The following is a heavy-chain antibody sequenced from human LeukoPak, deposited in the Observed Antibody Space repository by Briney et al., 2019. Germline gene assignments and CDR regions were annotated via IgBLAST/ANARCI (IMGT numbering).Heavy chain of an antibody. CDR1: GFTFSNCA. J-gene: IGHJ4*02. CDR2: LRGGGDP. V-gene: IGHV3-23*01. D-gene: IGHD3-22*01. Sequence: QRGVPVSLFCDVSGFTFSNCAMRWVRRARAGGGEWLSCLRGGGDPFYADSVKGRFTLSRDDSRNTVYLHLNNLRVEDTAVYYCARRSGVLDSRDSRYYFDHWGQGTLVTVSS. CDR3: ARRSGVLDSRDSRYYFDH.